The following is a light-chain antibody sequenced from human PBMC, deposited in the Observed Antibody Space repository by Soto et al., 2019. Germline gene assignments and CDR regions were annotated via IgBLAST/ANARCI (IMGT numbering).Light chain of an antibody. Sequence: EIVLTQSPATLSLSPGERATLSCRTSQSVSSYLAWYQQKPGQAPGLLIYDASNRATGIPARFSGSGSGTDFTLTISSLEPEEFAVYDCQQYYDWPITFGQGTRLEIK. CDR3: QQYYDWPIT. J-gene: IGKJ5*01. CDR1: QSVSSY. CDR2: DAS. V-gene: IGKV3-11*01.